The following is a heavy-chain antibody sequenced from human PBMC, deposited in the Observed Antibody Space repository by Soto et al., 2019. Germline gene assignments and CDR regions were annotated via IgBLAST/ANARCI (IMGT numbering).Heavy chain of an antibody. CDR2: IIPIPGTA. CDR1: GGTFXSYA. J-gene: IGHJ6*02. V-gene: IGHV1-69*01. Sequence: QVQLVQSGAEVKKPGSSVXVSCKASGGTFXSYAISWVRQAPGQGLEWMGGIIPIPGTANYAQKFQGRVTIAADESTSTAYMELSSLRSEDTAVYYCARSQGSSTSLEIYYYYYYGMDVWGQGTTVTVSS. D-gene: IGHD2-2*01. CDR3: ARSQGSSTSLEIYYYYYYGMDV.